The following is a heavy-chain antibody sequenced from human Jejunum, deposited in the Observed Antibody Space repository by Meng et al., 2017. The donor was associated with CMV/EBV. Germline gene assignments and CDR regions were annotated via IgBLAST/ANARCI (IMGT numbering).Heavy chain of an antibody. CDR1: GCSTISYNL. CDR3: ATARRGCSTASCYLEN. CDR2: VFPTGNT. D-gene: IGHD2-2*01. J-gene: IGHJ4*02. Sequence: GCSTISYNLGGWVRQSPEQGLEWIGEVFPTGNTNYNPSLSSRITVSEDKSKNQCSLNLSSVTAADTARYYCATARRGCSTASCYLENWGQGTLVTVSS. V-gene: IGHV4-4*02.